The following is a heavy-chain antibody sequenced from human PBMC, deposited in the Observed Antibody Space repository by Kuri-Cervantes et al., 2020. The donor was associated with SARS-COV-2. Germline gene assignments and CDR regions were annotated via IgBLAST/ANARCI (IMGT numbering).Heavy chain of an antibody. CDR2: IIPIFGIA. CDR3: ARENVVVVAATPTASHDY. J-gene: IGHJ4*02. V-gene: IGHV1-69*10. CDR1: GGTFSSYA. Sequence: SVKVSCKASGGTFSSYAISWVRQAPGQGLEWMGGIIPIFGIANYAQKFQGRVTITADKSTSTAYMELSSLRSEDTAVYYCARENVVVVAATPTASHDYWGQGTLVTVSS. D-gene: IGHD2-15*01.